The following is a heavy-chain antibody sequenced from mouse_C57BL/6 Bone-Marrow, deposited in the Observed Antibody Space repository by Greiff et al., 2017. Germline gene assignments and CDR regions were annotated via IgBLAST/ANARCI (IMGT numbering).Heavy chain of an antibody. D-gene: IGHD1-1*01. CDR1: GYTFTDYY. CDR3: ARDYYGSSYWYFDV. V-gene: IGHV1-26*01. CDR2: INPNNGGT. J-gene: IGHJ1*03. Sequence: EVQLQQSGPELVKPGASVKISCKASGYTFTDYYMNWVKQSHGKSLEWIGDINPNNGGTSYNQKFKGKATLTVDKSSSTAYVELRSLTSEDSAVXYCARDYYGSSYWYFDVWGTGTTVTVSS.